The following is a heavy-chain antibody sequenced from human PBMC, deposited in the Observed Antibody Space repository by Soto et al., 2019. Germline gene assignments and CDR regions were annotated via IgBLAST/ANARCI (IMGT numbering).Heavy chain of an antibody. CDR3: ARDVGLRRLIFDH. CDR2: INAGHGTT. CDR1: GYSFSVYT. Sequence: VPLVQSGAEVKKPGASVKVSCKASGYSFSVYTMHWVRQAPGQSPEWMGWINAGHGTTQYSQKFEGRVTITSDTSATTAYMEVTSLTSEDTAVYYCARDVGLRRLIFDHWGQGTLVTVSS. J-gene: IGHJ4*02. D-gene: IGHD2-8*01. V-gene: IGHV1-3*01.